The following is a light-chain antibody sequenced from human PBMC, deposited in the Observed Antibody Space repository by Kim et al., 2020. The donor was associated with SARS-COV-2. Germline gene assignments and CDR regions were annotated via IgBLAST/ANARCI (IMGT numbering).Light chain of an antibody. CDR1: KLGDKY. CDR2: ADS. J-gene: IGLJ3*02. CDR3: QAWDSSTWV. Sequence: VSPRQTASITCSGDKLGDKYACWYQQKPGQSPVLVIYADSKRPSGIPGRFSGSNSGNTATLTLSGTQAMDEADYYCQAWDSSTWVFGGGTKLTVL. V-gene: IGLV3-1*01.